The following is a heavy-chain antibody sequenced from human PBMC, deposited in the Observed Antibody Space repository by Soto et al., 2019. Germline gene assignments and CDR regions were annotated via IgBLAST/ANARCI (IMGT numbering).Heavy chain of an antibody. CDR2: IWYDGSNK. V-gene: IGHV3-33*01. D-gene: IGHD5-12*01. CDR1: GFTFSSYG. J-gene: IGHJ4*02. CDR3: ASGYSSYEG. Sequence: GGSLRLSCAASGFTFSSYGMHWVRQAPGKGLEWVAVIWYDGSNKYYADSVKGRFTISRDNSKNTLYLQMNSLRAEDTAVYYCASGYSSYEGWGQGTLVTVSS.